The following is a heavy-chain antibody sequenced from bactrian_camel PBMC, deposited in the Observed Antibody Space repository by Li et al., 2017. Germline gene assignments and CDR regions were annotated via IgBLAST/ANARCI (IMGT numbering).Heavy chain of an antibody. Sequence: QVQLVESGGGSVQIGGSLRLSCVASGDTIGRYCMGWFRQIPDKEREGVAGIESDGSTSYADSVKDRFTVSQDSAKNTLYLQMNSLKPEDTAMYYCAADLGWSFSRGYCDNAWLPRRDNSRGQGTQVTVS. V-gene: IGHV3S9*01. D-gene: IGHD2*01. CDR2: IESDGST. CDR3: AADLGWSFSRGYCDNAWLPRRDNS. CDR1: GDTIGRYC. J-gene: IGHJ6*01.